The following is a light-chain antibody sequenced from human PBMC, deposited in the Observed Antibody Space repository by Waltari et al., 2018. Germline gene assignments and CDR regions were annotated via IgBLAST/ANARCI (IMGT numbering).Light chain of an antibody. J-gene: IGKJ1*01. CDR1: QSVSRY. CDR2: GAS. Sequence: EIVLTQSPGTPSLSPGERATLSCRASQSVSRYLAWYQQKPGQAPRLLIYGASSRATGIPDRFSGSGYGTDFSLTISRLEPEDFAVYYCQNHERLPAMFGQGTKVEIK. V-gene: IGKV3-20*01. CDR3: QNHERLPAM.